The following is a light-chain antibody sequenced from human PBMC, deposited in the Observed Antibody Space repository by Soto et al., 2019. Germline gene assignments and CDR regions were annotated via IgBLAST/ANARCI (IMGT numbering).Light chain of an antibody. CDR3: AAWDDSLNGVV. CDR2: SNN. J-gene: IGLJ2*01. V-gene: IGLV1-44*01. Sequence: QSVLTQPPSASVTPGQRVTISCSGSISNIGRNTVTWYQQLPETAPKLLIYSNNQRPSGVPDRLSGSKSDTSASLAISGLQSEDEADYYCAAWDDSLNGVVFGGGTKVTV. CDR1: ISNIGRNT.